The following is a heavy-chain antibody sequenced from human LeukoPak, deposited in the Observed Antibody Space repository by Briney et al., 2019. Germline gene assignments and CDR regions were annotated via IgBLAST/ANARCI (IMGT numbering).Heavy chain of an antibody. J-gene: IGHJ4*02. V-gene: IGHV1-69*13. CDR1: GYTFTSYA. D-gene: IGHD2-2*01. Sequence: SVKVSCKASGYTFTSYAISWVRQAPGQGLEWMGGIIPIFGTANYAQKFQGRVTITADESTSTAYMELSSLRSEDTAVYYCARQYCSSTSCYPGWGQGTLVTVSS. CDR3: ARQYCSSTSCYPG. CDR2: IIPIFGTA.